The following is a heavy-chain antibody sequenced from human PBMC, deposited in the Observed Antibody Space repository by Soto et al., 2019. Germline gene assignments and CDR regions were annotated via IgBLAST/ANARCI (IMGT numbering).Heavy chain of an antibody. V-gene: IGHV4-39*01. D-gene: IGHD2-2*01. CDR3: ARHSRLGYCSSTSCPFDH. CDR1: GGSISSSSYY. Sequence: QLQLQESGPGLVKPSETLSLTCTVSGGSISSSSYYWGWIRQPQGKGLEWMGSIYYSGSTYYNPSLKSRVTISVDPSTTQCSLKLRSVTAADTAVYYFARHSRLGYCSSTSCPFDHWGQGTLVTVSS. J-gene: IGHJ5*02. CDR2: IYYSGST.